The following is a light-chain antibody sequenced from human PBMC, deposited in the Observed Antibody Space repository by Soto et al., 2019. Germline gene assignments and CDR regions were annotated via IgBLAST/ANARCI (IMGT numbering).Light chain of an antibody. CDR2: GAS. CDR3: QQYGTSPT. J-gene: IGKJ5*01. V-gene: IGKV3-20*01. CDR1: QSLITRY. Sequence: EIVLTQSPGTLSLFPGERATLSCRASQSLITRYLAWYQQKPGQAPRLLISGASSRATGIPARFSGSGSGTDFTLTISRLEPEDFAVYSGQQYGTSPTFGQGTRLEIK.